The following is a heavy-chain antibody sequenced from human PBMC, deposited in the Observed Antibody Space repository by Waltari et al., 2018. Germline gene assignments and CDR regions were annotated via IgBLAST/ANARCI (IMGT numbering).Heavy chain of an antibody. V-gene: IGHV3-30*02. CDR1: GFTFSSYG. D-gene: IGHD3-3*01. Sequence: QVQLVESGGGVVQPGGSLRLSCAASGFTFSSYGMHWVRQAPGKGLEWVAFIRYDGSNKYYAESVKGRFTISRDNSKNTLYLQMNSLRAEDTAVYYCAKPPYYDFWSGYYHYWGQGTLVTVSS. CDR2: IRYDGSNK. CDR3: AKPPYYDFWSGYYHY. J-gene: IGHJ4*02.